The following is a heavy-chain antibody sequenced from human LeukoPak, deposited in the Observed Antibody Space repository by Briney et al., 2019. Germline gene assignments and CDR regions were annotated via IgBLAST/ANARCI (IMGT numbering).Heavy chain of an antibody. V-gene: IGHV3-30*18. J-gene: IGHJ4*02. CDR3: AKDRLAAALYYFDY. CDR2: ISYDGSNK. Sequence: LSLTCTVSGGSISSYYWSWVRQAPGKGLEWVAVISYDGSNKYYADSVKGRFTISRDNSKNTLYLEVNSLRAEDTAVYYCAKDRLAAALYYFDYWGQGTLVTVSS. D-gene: IGHD6-13*01. CDR1: GGSISSYY.